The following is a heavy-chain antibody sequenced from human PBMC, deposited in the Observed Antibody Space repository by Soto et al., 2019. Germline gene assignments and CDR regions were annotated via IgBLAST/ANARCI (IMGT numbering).Heavy chain of an antibody. Sequence: GGSLRLSCAASGFTFSSYAMSWVRQAPGKGLEWVSAISGSGGSTYYADSVKGRFTLSRDNSKNTLYLQMNSLRAEDTAVYYCARDGALTSYYDILTGPDAFDIWGQGTMVTVSS. J-gene: IGHJ3*02. D-gene: IGHD3-9*01. V-gene: IGHV3-23*01. CDR3: ARDGALTSYYDILTGPDAFDI. CDR2: ISGSGGST. CDR1: GFTFSSYA.